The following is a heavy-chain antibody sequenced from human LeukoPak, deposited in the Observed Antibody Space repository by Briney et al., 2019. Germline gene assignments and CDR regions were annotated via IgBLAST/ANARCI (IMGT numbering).Heavy chain of an antibody. V-gene: IGHV4-4*07. CDR1: GGSISSYY. CDR3: TRKRHLTPD. Sequence: PSETLSLTCTVPGGSISSYYWSWIRQPAGKGLEWIGRIYTSGSTTYNPSLKSRVTISVDTSKNKFPLKLSSTTSAATARHYCTRKRHLTPDRGQRTLFSVSS. J-gene: IGHJ1*01. CDR2: IYTSGST.